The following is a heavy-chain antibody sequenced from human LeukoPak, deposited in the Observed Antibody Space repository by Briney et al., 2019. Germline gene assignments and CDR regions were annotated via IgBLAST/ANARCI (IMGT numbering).Heavy chain of an antibody. D-gene: IGHD3-22*01. CDR2: IYYSGST. CDR3: ARGLDYYDSSGYYPFDY. J-gene: IGHJ4*02. Sequence: PSVTLSLTCTVSGGSISSYYWSWIRQPPGKGLEWIGYIYYSGSTNYNPSLKSRVTISVDTSKNQFSLKLSSVTAADTAVYYCARGLDYYDSSGYYPFDYWGQGTLVTVSS. CDR1: GGSISSYY. V-gene: IGHV4-59*01.